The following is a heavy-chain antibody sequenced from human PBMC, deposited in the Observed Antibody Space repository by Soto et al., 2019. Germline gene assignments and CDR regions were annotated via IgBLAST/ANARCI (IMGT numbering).Heavy chain of an antibody. CDR3: TRGRSLYGSY. CDR1: GFTFSISW. J-gene: IGHJ1*01. Sequence: EVQLVESGGGLVQPGGSLRLSCAASGFTFSISWMTWVRQAPGKGLEWVANIKPDGSEKYYVDSVKGRFTISRDNAKNSLYLQMNSLRAEDMAIYYCTRGRSLYGSYWGQGTLVTVSS. D-gene: IGHD6-13*01. V-gene: IGHV3-7*04. CDR2: IKPDGSEK.